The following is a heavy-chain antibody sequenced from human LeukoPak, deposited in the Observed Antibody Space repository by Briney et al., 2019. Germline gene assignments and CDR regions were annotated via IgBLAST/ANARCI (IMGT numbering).Heavy chain of an antibody. CDR2: ISAYNGNT. CDR1: GYTFTSYG. Sequence: RASVKVSCKASGYTFTSYGISWVRQAPGQGPEWMGWISAYNGNTDYAQNLQGRVTMTTDTTTSTAYMELRSLRSDETAVYYCARARTVAYYSYGMDVWGQGTTVTVSS. V-gene: IGHV1-18*01. J-gene: IGHJ6*02. D-gene: IGHD4-23*01. CDR3: ARARTVAYYSYGMDV.